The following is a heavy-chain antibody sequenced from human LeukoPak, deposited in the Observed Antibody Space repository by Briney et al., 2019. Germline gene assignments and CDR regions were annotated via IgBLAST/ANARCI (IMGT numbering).Heavy chain of an antibody. CDR1: GFTFSSYA. V-gene: IGHV3-23*01. Sequence: PGGSLRLSCAASGFTFSSYAMSWVRQAPGKGLEWVSTISGSGSSTYYVDSVKGRFTISRDNSKNTLYLQMNSLRAEDTAVYYCAKVLGLWLAGYYYWGQGTLVTVSS. CDR2: ISGSGSST. D-gene: IGHD3-9*01. CDR3: AKVLGLWLAGYYY. J-gene: IGHJ4*02.